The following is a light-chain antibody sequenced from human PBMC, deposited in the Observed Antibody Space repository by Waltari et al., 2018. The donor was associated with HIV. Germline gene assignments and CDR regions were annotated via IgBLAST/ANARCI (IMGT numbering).Light chain of an antibody. Sequence: QSVLTQPPSVSEAPRQRVIISCSGSSSNIGNNAVNWYKQVPGTPPKLLIYYDDLLSSGVSDRFSGSKSGTSASLGIRGLQSEDEADYYCAAWDDSLNGYVFGSGTRVTVL. CDR3: AAWDDSLNGYV. CDR2: YDD. V-gene: IGLV1-36*01. CDR1: SSNIGNNA. J-gene: IGLJ1*01.